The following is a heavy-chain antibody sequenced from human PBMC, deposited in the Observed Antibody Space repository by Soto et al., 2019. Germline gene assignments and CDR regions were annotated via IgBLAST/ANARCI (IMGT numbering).Heavy chain of an antibody. CDR2: INAANGNT. CDR1: GYTFTTYA. J-gene: IGHJ4*01. D-gene: IGHD3-22*01. V-gene: IGHV1-3*01. Sequence: PSVKVSCKASGYTFTTYAMHWVRQAPGQRLEWMGWINAANGNTKYSPKFQGRVTITRDTSASTAYMDLSSLISEDTAVYYCARDYILAYYYDSSGLGGPDYWGQ. CDR3: ARDYILAYYYDSSGLGGPDY.